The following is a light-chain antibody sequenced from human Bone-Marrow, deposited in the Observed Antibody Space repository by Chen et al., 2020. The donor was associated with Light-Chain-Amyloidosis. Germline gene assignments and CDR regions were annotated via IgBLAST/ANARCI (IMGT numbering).Light chain of an antibody. V-gene: IGLV1-44*01. CDR1: NSNIGSNI. CDR2: STN. Sequence: QSVLTQAPSASGTPGQRVTISCSGSNSNIGSNIVNWYQHLPGTAPKLLIYSTNQRPSGFPQRFSGSKSGTSASLAISGLQSEDEADYYCAVWLASLNAWVFGGGTKLTVL. CDR3: AVWLASLNAWV. J-gene: IGLJ3*02.